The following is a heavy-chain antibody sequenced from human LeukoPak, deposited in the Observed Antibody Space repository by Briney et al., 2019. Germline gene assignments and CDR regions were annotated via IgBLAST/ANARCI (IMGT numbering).Heavy chain of an antibody. Sequence: PSQTLSLTCTVSGVSLSSDKYYWTWIRQRPGKGLEWIGHINYSGSTSFNPSLKSRVSISMDTSKSQFSLKLTSVTAADTAVYYCATPYCGAISCLDVFDVWGQGTVVTVSS. V-gene: IGHV4-31*03. J-gene: IGHJ3*01. CDR3: ATPYCGAISCLDVFDV. CDR2: INYSGST. CDR1: GVSLSSDKYY. D-gene: IGHD2-21*01.